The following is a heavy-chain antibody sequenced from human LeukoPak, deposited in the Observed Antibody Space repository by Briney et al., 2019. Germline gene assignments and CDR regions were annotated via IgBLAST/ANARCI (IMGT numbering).Heavy chain of an antibody. Sequence: PSETLSLTCAVYGGSFNDYYWNWIRQPPGKGLEWIGEINLRGSTTYNPSLKSRVTISLDESKNQFSLKLSSVTAADTAVYYCARGRSRGFPDSWGQGTLVTVSS. D-gene: IGHD6-13*01. CDR3: ARGRSRGFPDS. V-gene: IGHV4-34*01. J-gene: IGHJ5*01. CDR1: GGSFNDYY. CDR2: INLRGST.